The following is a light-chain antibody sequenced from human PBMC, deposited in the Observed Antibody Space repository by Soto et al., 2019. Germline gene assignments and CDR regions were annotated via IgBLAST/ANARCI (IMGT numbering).Light chain of an antibody. Sequence: SVLTQPASVSGSPGQSITISCTGTSSDVGGYNLVSWYQQHPGKAPKLMICEVSKRPSGVSNRFSGSKSGNTASLTISGLQAEDEADYYCCSYAGSSTVFGTGTKVTVL. J-gene: IGLJ1*01. CDR2: EVS. CDR3: CSYAGSSTV. V-gene: IGLV2-23*02. CDR1: SSDVGGYNL.